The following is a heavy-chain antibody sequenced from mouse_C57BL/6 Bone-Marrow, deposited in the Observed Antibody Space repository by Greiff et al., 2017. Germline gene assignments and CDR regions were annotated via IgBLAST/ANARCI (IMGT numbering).Heavy chain of an antibody. D-gene: IGHD1-1*02. CDR2: IYPGSGNT. V-gene: IGHV1-76*01. J-gene: IGHJ2*01. Sequence: VKVVESGAELVRPGASVKLSCKASGYTFTDYYINWVKQRPGQGLEWIARIYPGSGNTYYNEKFKGKATLTAEKSSSTAYMQLSSLTSEDSAVYFCARGGLYYFDYWGQGTTLTVSS. CDR3: ARGGLYYFDY. CDR1: GYTFTDYY.